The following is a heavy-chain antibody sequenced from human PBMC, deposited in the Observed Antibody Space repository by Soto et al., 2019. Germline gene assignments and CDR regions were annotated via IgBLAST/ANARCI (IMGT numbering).Heavy chain of an antibody. CDR3: AKDRGLYCSGGSCYHPRDY. CDR2: ISGSGGST. D-gene: IGHD2-15*01. J-gene: IGHJ4*02. Sequence: EVQLLESGGGLVQPGGSLRLSCAASGFTFSSYAMSWVRQAPGKGLEWVSAISGSGGSTYYADSVKGRFTISRDKSKNTLYLQMNSLRAEDTAVYYCAKDRGLYCSGGSCYHPRDYWGQGTLVAVSS. CDR1: GFTFSSYA. V-gene: IGHV3-23*01.